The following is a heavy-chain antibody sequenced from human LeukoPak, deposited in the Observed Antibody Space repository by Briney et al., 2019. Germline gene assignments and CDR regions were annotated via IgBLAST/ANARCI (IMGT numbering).Heavy chain of an antibody. V-gene: IGHV1-18*01. CDR1: GYTFTNNG. D-gene: IGHD1-14*01. J-gene: IGHJ5*02. CDR3: ARQRSPGDLNWFDP. Sequence: GSSVTVSYKASGYTFTNNGIIWVRQAPGQGLEWMGWISGYNSNTNYAQKFQGRVTITADKSTSTAYMELSSLRSEDTAVYYCARQRSPGDLNWFDPWGQGTLVTVSS. CDR2: ISGYNSNT.